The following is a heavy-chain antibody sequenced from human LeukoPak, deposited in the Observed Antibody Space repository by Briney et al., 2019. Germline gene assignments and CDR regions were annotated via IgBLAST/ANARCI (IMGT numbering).Heavy chain of an antibody. J-gene: IGHJ4*02. V-gene: IGHV4-38-2*02. CDR3: VRVLDSGNSWYFFDL. CDR2: IFDSAST. D-gene: IGHD1-1*01. CDR1: NHSIIETDD. Sequence: SETLSLTCLVSNHSIIETDDWGWIRQTPGKGLEWIGSIFDSASTGYTPSLKSRVTISLDRSDNQFSLTMTSVTAAGTAVYHCVRVLDSGNSWYFFDLWGQGIRVVVS.